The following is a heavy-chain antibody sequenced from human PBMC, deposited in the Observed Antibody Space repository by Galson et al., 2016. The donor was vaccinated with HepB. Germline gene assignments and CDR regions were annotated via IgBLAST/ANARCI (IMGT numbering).Heavy chain of an antibody. CDR1: GSSFTSYW. J-gene: IGHJ5*02. V-gene: IGHV5-51*01. CDR2: IYPGASDT. Sequence: QSGAEVKKPGESLKISCMGSGSSFTSYWIGWVRHMPGNVLELMRIIYPGASDTRYSPSFQGPVTISADKSISTASLQWSSLKASDTAMYYCARRWYYHFWSGYFTGWFDPWGQGTLVTVSS. CDR3: ARRWYYHFWSGYFTGWFDP. D-gene: IGHD3-3*01.